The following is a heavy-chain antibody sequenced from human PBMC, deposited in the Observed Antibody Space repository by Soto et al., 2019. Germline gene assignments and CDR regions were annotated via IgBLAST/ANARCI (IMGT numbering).Heavy chain of an antibody. CDR1: GFTYSDFW. CDR3: ARGAKGAYYVDV. D-gene: IGHD2-21*01. Sequence: EVQLVESGGGSVQPGGSLRLSCAASGFTYSDFWLHWVRQTPGKGLVWVSRIKGDAVTTNYADSVKGRFTTSRDNAKNTVYQQMDSLRDEDTAVYYCARGAKGAYYVDVWGKGTTVTVSS. J-gene: IGHJ6*03. CDR2: IKGDAVTT. V-gene: IGHV3-74*01.